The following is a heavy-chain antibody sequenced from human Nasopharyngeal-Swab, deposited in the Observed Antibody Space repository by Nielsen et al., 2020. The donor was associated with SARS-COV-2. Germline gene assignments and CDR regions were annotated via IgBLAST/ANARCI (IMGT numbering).Heavy chain of an antibody. CDR1: GFTFSSYG. Sequence: GESLKISCAASGFTFSSYGMHWVRQAPGKGLEWVAVISYAGSNKYYADSVKGRFTISRDNSKNTLYLQMNSLRAEDTAVYYCAKVLTGYIGLDYWGQGTLVTVSS. CDR2: ISYAGSNK. V-gene: IGHV3-30*18. J-gene: IGHJ4*02. CDR3: AKVLTGYIGLDY. D-gene: IGHD3-9*01.